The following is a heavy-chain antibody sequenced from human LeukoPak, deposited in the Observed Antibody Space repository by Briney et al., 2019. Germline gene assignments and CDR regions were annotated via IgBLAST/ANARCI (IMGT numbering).Heavy chain of an antibody. Sequence: SGTLSLTCAVSGDSISDSDWWTWVRPPPGKGVEWIGEIRHSGSTNYSPSLKSRVTISIDKSKNQLSLKLSSVTAADTANYFCARAGIPWNPADCWGQGTLVIVSS. CDR2: IRHSGST. CDR1: GDSISDSDW. D-gene: IGHD1-14*01. J-gene: IGHJ4*02. V-gene: IGHV4-4*02. CDR3: ARAGIPWNPADC.